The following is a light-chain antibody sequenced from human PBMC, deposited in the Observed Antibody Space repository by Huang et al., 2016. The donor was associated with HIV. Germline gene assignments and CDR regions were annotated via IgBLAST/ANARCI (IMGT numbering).Light chain of an antibody. CDR1: QGIGTS. CDR3: QKYNSAPRT. J-gene: IGKJ1*01. V-gene: IGKV1-27*01. Sequence: DIQMTQSPSSLSASEGDRVPVTCRASQGIGTSLAWYQQKAGQVPRLLIFGASSLQSGVPSRFSGSGSGTSFSLTISNLQPEDVATYYCQKYNSAPRTFGQGTKVEI. CDR2: GAS.